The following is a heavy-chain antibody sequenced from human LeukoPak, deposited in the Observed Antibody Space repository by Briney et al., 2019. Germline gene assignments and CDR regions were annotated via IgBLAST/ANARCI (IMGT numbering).Heavy chain of an antibody. J-gene: IGHJ6*02. CDR2: ISSSGSTI. V-gene: IGHV3-11*01. CDR1: GFTFSDYY. CDR3: AREWSGVSSRSTYYYYGMDV. Sequence: GGSLRLSCAASGFTFSDYYMGWIRQAPGKGLEWVSYISSSGSTIYYADSVKGRFTISRDNAKNSLYLQMNSLRAEDTAVYYCAREWSGVSSRSTYYYYGMDVWGQGTTVTVSS. D-gene: IGHD2-15*01.